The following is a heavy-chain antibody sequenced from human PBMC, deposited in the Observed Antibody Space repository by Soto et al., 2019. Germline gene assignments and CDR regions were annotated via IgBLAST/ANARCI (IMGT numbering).Heavy chain of an antibody. CDR1: GDTIRSDY. J-gene: IGHJ4*02. D-gene: IGHD3-22*01. V-gene: IGHV4-59*08. CDR3: ARLGGYYQALDS. Sequence: SETLSLTCSVSGDTIRSDYWSWIRQSPGKGLEWIGYIYYAGSFTYNPSLKSRVTISLNTSKNEVSLRLTSVTAADTAVYYCARLGGYYQALDSWGQGTLVTVSS. CDR2: IYYAGSF.